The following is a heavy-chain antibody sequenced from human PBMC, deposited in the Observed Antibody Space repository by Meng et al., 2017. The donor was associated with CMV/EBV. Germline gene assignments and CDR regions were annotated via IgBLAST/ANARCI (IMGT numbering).Heavy chain of an antibody. CDR3: ARDRHPDYDFWSAEGVGSYYYGMDV. V-gene: IGHV4-59*01. J-gene: IGHJ6*02. CDR1: GGSISSYY. Sequence: SETLSLTCTVSGGSISSYYWSWIRQPPGKGLEWIGYIYYSGSTNYNPSLKSRVTISVDTSKNQFSLKLSSVTAADTAVYYCARDRHPDYDFWSAEGVGSYYYGMDVWGQGTTVTVS. CDR2: IYYSGST. D-gene: IGHD3-3*01.